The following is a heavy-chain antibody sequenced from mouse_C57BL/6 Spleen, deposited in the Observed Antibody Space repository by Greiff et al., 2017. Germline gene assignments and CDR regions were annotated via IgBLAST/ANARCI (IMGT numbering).Heavy chain of an antibody. D-gene: IGHD2-5*01. CDR3: ARSGYSNYGDYAMDY. CDR1: GYTFTDYY. Sequence: EVQGVESGPVLVKPGASVKMSCKASGYTFTDYYMNWVKQSNGKSLEWIGVINPYNGGTSYNQKFKGKATLTVDKSSSTAYMELNSLTSEDSAVYYCARSGYSNYGDYAMDYWGQGTSVTVSS. J-gene: IGHJ4*01. V-gene: IGHV1-19*01. CDR2: INPYNGGT.